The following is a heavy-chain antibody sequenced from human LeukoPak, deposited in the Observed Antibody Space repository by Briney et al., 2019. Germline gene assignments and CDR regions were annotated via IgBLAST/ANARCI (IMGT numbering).Heavy chain of an antibody. CDR1: GFTFSSYA. D-gene: IGHD3-10*01. V-gene: IGHV3-30-3*01. Sequence: PGGSLRLSCAASGFTFSSYAMHWVRQAPGKGLEWVAVISYDGSNKYYADSVKGRFTISRDNSKNTLYLQMNSLRAEDTAVYYCARERRYYGSGSYGADFDYWGQGTLVTVSS. CDR2: ISYDGSNK. CDR3: ARERRYYGSGSYGADFDY. J-gene: IGHJ4*02.